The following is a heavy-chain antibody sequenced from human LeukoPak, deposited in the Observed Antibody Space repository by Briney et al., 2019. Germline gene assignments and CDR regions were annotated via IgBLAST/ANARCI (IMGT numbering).Heavy chain of an antibody. CDR2: IYYSGST. J-gene: IGHJ4*02. D-gene: IGHD2-15*01. CDR3: ARLYCSGGSCYLDY. CDR1: GGSISSYY. Sequence: SETLSLTCTVSGGSISSYYWSWIRQHPGKGLEWIGYIYYSGSTYYNPSLKSRVTISVDTSKNQFSLKLSSVTAADTAVYYCARLYCSGGSCYLDYWGQGTLVTVSS. V-gene: IGHV4-59*06.